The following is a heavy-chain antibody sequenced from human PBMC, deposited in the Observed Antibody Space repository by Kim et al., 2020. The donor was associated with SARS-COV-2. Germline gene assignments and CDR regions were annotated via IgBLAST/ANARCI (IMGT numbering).Heavy chain of an antibody. CDR2: IRSKSYGGTT. J-gene: IGHJ6*02. CDR3: TREPMTGTTRGMDV. D-gene: IGHD1-7*01. Sequence: GGSLRLSCTASGFTFGDYAMSWVRQAPGKGLEWVGFIRSKSYGGTTDYAASVKGRFTISRDDSKSIAYLEMNSLKTEDTAVYYCTREPMTGTTRGMDVWGQGTTVTVPS. CDR1: GFTFGDYA. V-gene: IGHV3-49*04.